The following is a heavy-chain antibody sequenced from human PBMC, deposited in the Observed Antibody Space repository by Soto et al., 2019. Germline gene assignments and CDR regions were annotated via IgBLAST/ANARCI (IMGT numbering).Heavy chain of an antibody. CDR3: ARFGNYYETSGFLY. CDR1: CFSFSSNW. V-gene: IGHV3-74*01. D-gene: IGHD3-22*01. CDR2: INTDGTTT. Sequence: GSLRLSCAASCFSFSSNWMHWIRQAPGKGLVWVSRINTDGTTTTYADSVKGRFTISRDNAKNTVYLQMNSLRAEDTAVYYCARFGNYYETSGFLYWGLGTLVTVSS. J-gene: IGHJ4*02.